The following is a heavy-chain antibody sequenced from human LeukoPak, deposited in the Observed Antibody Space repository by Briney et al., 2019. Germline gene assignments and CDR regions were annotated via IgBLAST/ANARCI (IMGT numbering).Heavy chain of an antibody. V-gene: IGHV1-69*04. Sequence: SVKVSCKASGYTFTSYDISWVRQAPGQGLEWMGRIIPILGIANYAQKFQGRVTITADKSTSTAYMELSSLRSEDTAVYYCAREGVVAATHADYWGQGTLVTVSS. CDR2: IIPILGIA. D-gene: IGHD2-15*01. CDR3: AREGVVAATHADY. J-gene: IGHJ4*02. CDR1: GYTFTSYD.